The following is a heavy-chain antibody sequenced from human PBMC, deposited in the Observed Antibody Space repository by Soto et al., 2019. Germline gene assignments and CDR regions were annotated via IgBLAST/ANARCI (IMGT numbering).Heavy chain of an antibody. CDR3: ARGVVPAVIWGWFDP. CDR2: IYYSGST. V-gene: IGHV4-59*01. D-gene: IGHD2-2*02. CDR1: GGSISSYY. J-gene: IGHJ5*02. Sequence: SETLSLTCTVSGGSISSYYWSWIRQPPGKGLEWIGYIYYSGSTNYNPSLKSRVTISVDTSKNQFSLKMSSVSAADTAVYYCARGVVPAVIWGWFDPWGQGALVTVSS.